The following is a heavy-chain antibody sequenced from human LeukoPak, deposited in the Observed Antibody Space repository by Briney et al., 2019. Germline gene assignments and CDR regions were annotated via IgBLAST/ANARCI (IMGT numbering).Heavy chain of an antibody. Sequence: PSETLSLTCTVSGYSISSGYYWGWIRQPPGKGLEWVSAISGSGGSTYYADSVRGRFTISRDNSKNTLYLQMNSLRAEGTAVYYCAKEEGGRNFDYWGQGALVTVSS. CDR1: GYSISSGYY. D-gene: IGHD1-26*01. J-gene: IGHJ4*02. V-gene: IGHV3-23*01. CDR2: ISGSGGST. CDR3: AKEEGGRNFDY.